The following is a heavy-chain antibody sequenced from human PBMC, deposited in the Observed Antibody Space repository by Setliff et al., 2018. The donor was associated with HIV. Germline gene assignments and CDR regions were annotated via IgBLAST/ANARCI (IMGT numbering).Heavy chain of an antibody. CDR1: GFTFSSYW. J-gene: IGHJ4*02. CDR2: IKQDGSEK. Sequence: GGSLRLSCAASGFTFSSYWMSWVRQAPGKGLEWMANIKQDGSEKYYVDSMKGRFTISRDNAKKSLCLQMNSLRVEDTAVYYCARVTKESSGWYFGLDYWGQGTLVTVSS. V-gene: IGHV3-7*01. D-gene: IGHD6-19*01. CDR3: ARVTKESSGWYFGLDY.